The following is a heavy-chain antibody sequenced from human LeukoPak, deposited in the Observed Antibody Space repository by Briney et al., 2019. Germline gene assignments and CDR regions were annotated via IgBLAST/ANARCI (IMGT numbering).Heavy chain of an antibody. CDR2: KSYDGSNK. V-gene: IGHV3-30*04. J-gene: IGHJ3*02. CDR3: ARDILGYYDSSGYPDI. CDR1: GFTFSNYA. Sequence: GRSLRLSCAASGFTFSNYALHWVRQAPGKGLEWVAVKSYDGSNKYYADSVKGRFTISRDNSKNTLYLQMNSLRAEDTAVYYCARDILGYYDSSGYPDIWGQGTMVTVSS. D-gene: IGHD3-22*01.